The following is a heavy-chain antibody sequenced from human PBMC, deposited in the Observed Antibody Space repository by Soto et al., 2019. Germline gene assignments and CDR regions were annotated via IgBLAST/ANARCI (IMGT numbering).Heavy chain of an antibody. CDR2: IKQDGTET. CDR1: GFPFSSHW. CDR3: ASYSYVSGSRSFDY. V-gene: IGHV3-7*05. J-gene: IGHJ4*02. D-gene: IGHD3-10*01. Sequence: EVQLVESGGGLVQPGGSLRLSCAASGFPFSSHWMSWVRQAPGKGLEWVATIKQDGTETYYLDSVKGRFTISRDNAKTSLYLQMNSLRAEDTAVYYCASYSYVSGSRSFDYWGQGTLVTVSS.